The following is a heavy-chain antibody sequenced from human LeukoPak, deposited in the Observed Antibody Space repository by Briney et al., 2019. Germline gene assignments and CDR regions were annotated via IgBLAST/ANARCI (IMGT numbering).Heavy chain of an antibody. CDR1: GGTFSSYA. Sequence: SSVKVSCMASGGTFSSYAISWVRQAPGQGLDWMGGIIPIFGTANYAQKFQGRVTITTDESTSTAYMELSSLRSEDTAVYYCARDRDSSGYYFDYWGQGTLVTVSS. CDR2: IIPIFGTA. D-gene: IGHD3-22*01. V-gene: IGHV1-69*05. CDR3: ARDRDSSGYYFDY. J-gene: IGHJ4*02.